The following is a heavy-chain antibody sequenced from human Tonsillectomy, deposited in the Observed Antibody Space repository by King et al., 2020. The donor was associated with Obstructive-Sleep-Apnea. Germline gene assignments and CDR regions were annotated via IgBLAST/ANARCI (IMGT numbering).Heavy chain of an antibody. V-gene: IGHV3-30*04. D-gene: IGHD6-19*01. CDR1: GFTFSSYA. Sequence: VQLVESGGGVVQPGRSLRLSCAASGFTFSSYAMHWVRQGPGKGLGWGAVISYDGRNKYYADSVKGRFTISRDISKNTLYLQMNSLRAEDTAVYYCARGDSSGWYVYWGQGTLVTVSS. J-gene: IGHJ4*02. CDR2: ISYDGRNK. CDR3: ARGDSSGWYVY.